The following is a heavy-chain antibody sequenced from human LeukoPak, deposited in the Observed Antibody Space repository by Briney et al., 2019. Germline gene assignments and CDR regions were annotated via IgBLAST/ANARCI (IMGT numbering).Heavy chain of an antibody. Sequence: SETLSLTCTVSGGSISSGGYYWSWIRQPPGKGLEWIGYIYHSGSTYYNPSLKSRVTISVDRSKNQFSLKLSSVTAADTAVYYCARIVVVPAAIIDYWGQGTLVTVSS. V-gene: IGHV4-30-2*01. J-gene: IGHJ4*02. CDR3: ARIVVVPAAIIDY. CDR2: IYHSGST. D-gene: IGHD2-2*01. CDR1: GGSISSGGYY.